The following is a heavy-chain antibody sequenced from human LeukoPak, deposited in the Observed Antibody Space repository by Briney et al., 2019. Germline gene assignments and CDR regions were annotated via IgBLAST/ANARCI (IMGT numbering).Heavy chain of an antibody. CDR3: AREGDDILTAAFDY. CDR1: GYTFTGYY. J-gene: IGHJ4*02. Sequence: ASVKVSCKASGYTFTGYYMHWVRPAPGQGLEWMGWINPNSGGTNYAQKFQGRVTMTRDTSVSTAYMELSRLRSDDTAVYYCAREGDDILTAAFDYWGQGTLVTVSS. D-gene: IGHD3-9*01. CDR2: INPNSGGT. V-gene: IGHV1-2*02.